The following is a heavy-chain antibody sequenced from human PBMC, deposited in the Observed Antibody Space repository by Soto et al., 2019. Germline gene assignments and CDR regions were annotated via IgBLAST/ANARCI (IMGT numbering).Heavy chain of an antibody. Sequence: QVQMVESEGGVVQPGRSLRLSCAASGFTFSSYGMHWVRQAPGKGLEWVALVSFDGSHKYYAESVKGRFTISRDNSKNTLYLQMNSLRVEDTAVYYCAKGLDSSSNYWGQGTLVTVSS. CDR2: VSFDGSHK. D-gene: IGHD6-6*01. V-gene: IGHV3-30*18. CDR1: GFTFSSYG. J-gene: IGHJ4*02. CDR3: AKGLDSSSNY.